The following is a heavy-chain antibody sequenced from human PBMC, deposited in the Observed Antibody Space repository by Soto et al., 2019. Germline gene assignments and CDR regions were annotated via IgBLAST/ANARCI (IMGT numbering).Heavy chain of an antibody. V-gene: IGHV3-9*01. CDR2: ISWNGGSI. D-gene: IGHD2-15*01. CDR3: VKDTACSGGSCYSEYYYYMDV. J-gene: IGHJ6*03. CDR1: GFTFDDYA. Sequence: GGSLRLSCAASGFTFDDYAMHWVRQPPGKGLEWVSGISWNGGSIGYADSVKGRFTISRDNAKNSLFLQMNSLRVEDTALYYCVKDTACSGGSCYSEYYYYMDVWGKGTTVTVSS.